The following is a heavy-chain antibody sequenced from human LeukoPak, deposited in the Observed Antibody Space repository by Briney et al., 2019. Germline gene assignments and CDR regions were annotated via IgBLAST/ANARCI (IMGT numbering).Heavy chain of an antibody. V-gene: IGHV3-23*01. Sequence: GGSLRLSCAASGFTFSSYAMGWVRQAPGKGLEWVSAISGSGGSTYYADSVKGRFTISRDNSKNTLYLQMNSLRAEDTAVYYCASIDGAAGIGGLRYWGQGTLVTVSS. CDR2: ISGSGGST. CDR1: GFTFSSYA. D-gene: IGHD6-13*01. J-gene: IGHJ4*02. CDR3: ASIDGAAGIGGLRY.